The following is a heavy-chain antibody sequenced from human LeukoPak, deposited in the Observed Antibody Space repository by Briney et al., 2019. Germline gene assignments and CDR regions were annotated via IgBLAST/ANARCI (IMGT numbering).Heavy chain of an antibody. CDR1: GFSFSIYA. Sequence: GGSLRLSCAASGFSFSIYAMSWVRQAPGKGLEWVSAISGSGGTTYYADSVKGRFTISRDNSKDTLFLQMSSLRAEDTAVYYCANAVARAREISWGPGTLVTVSS. J-gene: IGHJ5*02. CDR3: ANAVARAREIS. V-gene: IGHV3-23*01. CDR2: ISGSGGTT. D-gene: IGHD6-19*01.